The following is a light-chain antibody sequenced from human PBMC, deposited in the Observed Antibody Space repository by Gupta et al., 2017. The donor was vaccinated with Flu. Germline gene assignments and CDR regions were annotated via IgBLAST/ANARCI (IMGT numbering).Light chain of an antibody. CDR1: QSVLYTSNNENY. Sequence: DIVMTQSPDSLAVSLGERATINCKSSQSVLYTSNNENYLAWYQQKPGQPPKLLIYWASTRQSGVPDRFSGSGSGTDFTLTISSLQAEDVAVYYCQQYYTSPCTFGQGTRLEMK. V-gene: IGKV4-1*01. CDR2: WAS. J-gene: IGKJ2*02. CDR3: QQYYTSPCT.